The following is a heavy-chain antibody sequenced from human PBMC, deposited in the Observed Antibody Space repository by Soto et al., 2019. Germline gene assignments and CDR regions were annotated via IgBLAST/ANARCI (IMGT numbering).Heavy chain of an antibody. CDR2: IYYSGST. D-gene: IGHD6-13*01. Sequence: SETLSLTCTVSGGSISSSSYYWGWIRQPPGKGLEWIGSIYYSGSTYYNPSLKSRVTISVDTSKNQFSLKLSSVTAADTALFYCAGKTAAAGQYYYYYYMDVWGKGTTVTVPS. CDR3: AGKTAAAGQYYYYYYMDV. J-gene: IGHJ6*03. CDR1: GGSISSSSYY. V-gene: IGHV4-39*01.